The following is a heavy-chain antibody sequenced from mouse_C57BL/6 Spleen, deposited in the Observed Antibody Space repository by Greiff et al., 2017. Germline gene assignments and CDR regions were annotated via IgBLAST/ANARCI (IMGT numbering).Heavy chain of an antibody. CDR3: ARSGYSNFYWYFDV. Sequence: VQLQQSGAELVKPGASVKISCKASGYAFSSYWMNWVKQRPGKGLEGIGQIYPGDGDTNYNGKFKGKATLTADKSSSTAYMQLSSLTSEDSAVYFCARSGYSNFYWYFDVWGTGTTVTVSS. V-gene: IGHV1-80*01. CDR1: GYAFSSYW. D-gene: IGHD2-5*01. J-gene: IGHJ1*03. CDR2: IYPGDGDT.